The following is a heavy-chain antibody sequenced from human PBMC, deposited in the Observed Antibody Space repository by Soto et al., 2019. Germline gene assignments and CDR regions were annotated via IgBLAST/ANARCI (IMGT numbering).Heavy chain of an antibody. CDR1: GFTFSSYG. Sequence: GGSLRLSCAASGFTFSSYGMHWVRQAPGKGLEWVAVIWYDGSNKYYADSVKGRFTISRDNSKNTLYLQMNSLRAEDTAVYYCARDSSAGIYYYYYGMDVWGQGNTVTVS. J-gene: IGHJ6*02. D-gene: IGHD6-13*01. V-gene: IGHV3-33*01. CDR3: ARDSSAGIYYYYYGMDV. CDR2: IWYDGSNK.